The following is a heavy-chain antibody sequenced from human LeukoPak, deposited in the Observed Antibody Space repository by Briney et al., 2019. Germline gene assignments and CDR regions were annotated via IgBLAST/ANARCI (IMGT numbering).Heavy chain of an antibody. CDR3: ASQNRYCTNGVCFNYFDY. V-gene: IGHV4-59*05. CDR2: IFYSGST. J-gene: IGHJ4*02. D-gene: IGHD2-8*01. Sequence: PSETLSLTCTVSGGSISGYFWSWIRQPPGKGLEWIGSIFYSGSTYYNPSLRSRVTISVDTSKSQFSLKLSSVTAADTAVYYCASQNRYCTNGVCFNYFDYWGQGTLVTVSS. CDR1: GGSISGYF.